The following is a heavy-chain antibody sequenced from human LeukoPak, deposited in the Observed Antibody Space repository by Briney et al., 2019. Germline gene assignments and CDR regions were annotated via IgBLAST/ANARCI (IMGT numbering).Heavy chain of an antibody. CDR1: GFTFDDYG. CDR3: AKDNPVLEY. Sequence: GGSLRLSCAASGFTFDDYGMSWVRQAPGKGLEWVSHISKDESNKYYADSVKGRFTISRDTSKNTLFLQMNSLRVEDTAVYYCAKDNPVLEYWGQGTLVTVSS. V-gene: IGHV3-30*18. J-gene: IGHJ4*02. CDR2: ISKDESNK.